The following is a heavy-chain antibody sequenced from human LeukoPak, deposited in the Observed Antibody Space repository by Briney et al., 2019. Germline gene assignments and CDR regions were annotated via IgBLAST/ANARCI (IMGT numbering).Heavy chain of an antibody. CDR1: GYTFTSYA. Sequence: ASVKVSCKASGYTFTSYAMRWVRQAPGQRLEWMGWINAGNGNTKYSQKFQGRVTITRDTSASTAYMELSSLRSEDTAVYYCARCPRSDTIFGVVIIPADYYGMDVWGQGTTVTVSS. CDR3: ARCPRSDTIFGVVIIPADYYGMDV. V-gene: IGHV1-3*01. D-gene: IGHD3-3*01. J-gene: IGHJ6*02. CDR2: INAGNGNT.